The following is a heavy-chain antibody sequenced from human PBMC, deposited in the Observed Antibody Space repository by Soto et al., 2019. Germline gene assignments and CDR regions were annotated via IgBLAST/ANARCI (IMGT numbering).Heavy chain of an antibody. CDR2: IIPIFGTA. D-gene: IGHD3-3*01. CDR1: GGTFSSYA. Sequence: QVQLVQSGAEVKKPGSSVKVSCKASGGTFSSYAISWVRQAPGQGLEWMGGIIPIFGTANYAQKFQGRVTITEDESTSKAYMELSSRRSDDTAVYYCAIKDRRYYDFWSGYYKSPDWFDHCGQRTLVTVSS. J-gene: IGHJ5*02. CDR3: AIKDRRYYDFWSGYYKSPDWFDH. V-gene: IGHV1-69*01.